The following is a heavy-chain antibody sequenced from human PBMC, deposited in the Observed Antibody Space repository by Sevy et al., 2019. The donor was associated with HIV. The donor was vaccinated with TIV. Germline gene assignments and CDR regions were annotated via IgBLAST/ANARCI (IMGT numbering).Heavy chain of an antibody. D-gene: IGHD4-17*01. CDR2: IYQDGSEK. V-gene: IGHV3-7*01. CDR3: AREGSYGDYMLSYYYGMDV. CDR1: GFSFRSYR. J-gene: IGHJ6*02. Sequence: GGSLRLSCAASGFSFRSYRMTWVRQAPGKGLEWVASIYQDGSEKYYMHSVKGRFTVSRDNAKNSLFLQMNSLRVEDTAVYYCAREGSYGDYMLSYYYGMDVWGQGTTVTVSS.